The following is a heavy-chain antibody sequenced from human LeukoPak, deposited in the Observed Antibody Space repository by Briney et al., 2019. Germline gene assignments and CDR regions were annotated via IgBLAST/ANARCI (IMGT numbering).Heavy chain of an antibody. CDR2: ISLNGDST. CDR3: AKEEVPNDY. V-gene: IGHV3-23*01. Sequence: GGSLRLSCAVSGFSLSRNAMCWVRQAPGKGLEWVSAISLNGDSTYYADSVQGRFTISRDTSKNTLFLQMDTLRVEDTATYYCAKEEVPNDYWGQGTLVTVSS. J-gene: IGHJ4*02. CDR1: GFSLSRNA. D-gene: IGHD2-2*01.